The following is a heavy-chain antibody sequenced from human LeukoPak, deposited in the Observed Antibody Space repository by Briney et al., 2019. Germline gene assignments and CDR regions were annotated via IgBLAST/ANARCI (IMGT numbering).Heavy chain of an antibody. D-gene: IGHD2-2*02. J-gene: IGHJ6*03. CDR1: GFTFSSYS. Sequence: GGSLRLSCAASGFTFSSYSMNWVRPAPGKGLEWVSSISSSSSYIYYADSVKGRFTISRDNAKNSLYLQMNSLRAEDTAVYYCARAPRLYCSSTSCYNYYYYYMDVWGKGTTVTVSS. CDR2: ISSSSSYI. V-gene: IGHV3-21*01. CDR3: ARAPRLYCSSTSCYNYYYYYMDV.